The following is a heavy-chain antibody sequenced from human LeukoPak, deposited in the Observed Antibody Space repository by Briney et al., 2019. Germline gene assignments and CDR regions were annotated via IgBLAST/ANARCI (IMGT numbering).Heavy chain of an antibody. V-gene: IGHV3-21*01. Sequence: PGGSLRLSCIASGFALKSYSLTWVRQAPGKGLECVSSISSTSAYIHYADSVKGRFTISRDNVDNVVYLEMNSLGAEDTATYYCARVAVSGPTGWFDSWGQGTLVIVSS. CDR3: ARVAVSGPTGWFDS. CDR2: ISSTSAYI. CDR1: GFALKSYS. D-gene: IGHD2-8*02. J-gene: IGHJ5*01.